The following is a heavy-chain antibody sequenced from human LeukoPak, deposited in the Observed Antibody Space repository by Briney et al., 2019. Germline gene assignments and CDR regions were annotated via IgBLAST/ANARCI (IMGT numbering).Heavy chain of an antibody. V-gene: IGHV3-7*05. CDR1: GFTFSSYW. CDR3: ARGANLGGIEY. J-gene: IGHJ4*02. Sequence: PGGSLRLSCAASGFTFSSYWMSWVRQAPGKGLGWVANIKQDGSEEVYVDSVKGRFTISRDNAKNSLFLQMNTLRAEDTAVYYCARGANLGGIEYWGQGTLVTVSS. D-gene: IGHD1-26*01. CDR2: IKQDGSEE.